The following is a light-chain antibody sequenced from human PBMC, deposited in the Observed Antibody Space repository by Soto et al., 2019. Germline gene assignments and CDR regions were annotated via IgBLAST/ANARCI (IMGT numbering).Light chain of an antibody. J-gene: IGKJ3*01. V-gene: IGKV3-20*01. CDR1: QSVSSSY. CDR2: GAS. Sequence: EIVLTQSPGTLSLSPGERATLSCRASQSVSSSYLAWYQQKPGQAPRLLIYGASSRATGIPDRFSGSGSGTSFTLTISRLEPEDFVVYYCQQYGSSLFTFGPGTKVDIK. CDR3: QQYGSSLFT.